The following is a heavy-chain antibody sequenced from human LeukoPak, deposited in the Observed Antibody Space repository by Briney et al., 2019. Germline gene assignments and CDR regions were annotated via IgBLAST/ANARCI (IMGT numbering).Heavy chain of an antibody. CDR2: IYYSGST. V-gene: IGHV4-39*01. CDR1: GGSISSSSYY. J-gene: IGHJ5*02. CDR3: ARQNKIMITFGGVIVNWFDP. Sequence: SETLSLTCTVSGGSISSSSYYWGWIRQPPGKGLEWIGSIYYSGSTYYNPSLKSRVTISVDTSKNQFSLKLSSVTAADTAVYYCARQNKIMITFGGVIVNWFDPWGQGTLVTVPS. D-gene: IGHD3-16*02.